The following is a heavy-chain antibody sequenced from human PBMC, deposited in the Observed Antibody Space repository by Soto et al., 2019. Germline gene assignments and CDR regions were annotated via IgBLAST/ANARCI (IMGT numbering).Heavy chain of an antibody. CDR3: ARRAAARHYYYYMDV. V-gene: IGHV3-33*01. Sequence: GGSLRLSCAASGFTFSSYGMHWVRQAPGKGLEWVAVIWYDGSNKYYADSVKGRFTISRDNSKNTLYLQMNSLRADDTAVYYCARRAAARHYYYYMDVWGKGTTVTVS. D-gene: IGHD6-6*01. CDR1: GFTFSSYG. J-gene: IGHJ6*03. CDR2: IWYDGSNK.